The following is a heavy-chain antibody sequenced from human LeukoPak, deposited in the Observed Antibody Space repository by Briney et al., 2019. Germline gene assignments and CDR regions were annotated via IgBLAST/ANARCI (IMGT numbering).Heavy chain of an antibody. CDR1: GYTFTGYY. CDR3: AREVATLRDYYYYGMDV. D-gene: IGHD5-12*01. V-gene: IGHV1-2*06. CDR2: INPNSGGT. Sequence: ASVKVSCKASGYTFTGYYMHWVRQAPGQGLEWMGRINPNSGGTNYAQKFQGRVTMTRDTSISTAYMELSRLRSDDTAVYYCAREVATLRDYYYYGMDVWGQGTTVTVSS. J-gene: IGHJ6*02.